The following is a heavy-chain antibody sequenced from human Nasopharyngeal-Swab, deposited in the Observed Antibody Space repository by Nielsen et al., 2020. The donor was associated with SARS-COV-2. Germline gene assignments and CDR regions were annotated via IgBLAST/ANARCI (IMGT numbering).Heavy chain of an antibody. CDR1: GGTFTSYY. D-gene: IGHD3-16*02. CDR2: INPSGGST. CDR3: AREPRYYDYVWGSYRYGYFDY. J-gene: IGHJ4*02. V-gene: IGHV1-46*01. Sequence: ASVKVSCKASGGTFTSYYMHWVRQAPGQGLEWMGIINPSGGSTSYAQKFQGRVTMTRDTSTSTVYMELSSLRSEDTAVYYCAREPRYYDYVWGSYRYGYFDYWGQGTLVTVSS.